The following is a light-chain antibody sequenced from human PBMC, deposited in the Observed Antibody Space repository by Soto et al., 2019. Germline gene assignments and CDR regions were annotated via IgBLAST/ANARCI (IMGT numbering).Light chain of an antibody. V-gene: IGLV1-40*01. CDR1: SSNIGAGYD. Sequence: QSVLTQPPSVSGAPGQRVTISCSGSSSNIGAGYDVHWYQQLPGTAPKLLIYSTKNRPSGVPDRFSGSRSGTSASLAISDLQAEDEADYYCQSFDSSLSGLFGGGTKLTVL. J-gene: IGLJ3*02. CDR2: STK. CDR3: QSFDSSLSGL.